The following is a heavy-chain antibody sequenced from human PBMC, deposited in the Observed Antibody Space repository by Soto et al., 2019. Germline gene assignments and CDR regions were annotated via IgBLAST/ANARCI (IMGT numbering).Heavy chain of an antibody. Sequence: ASVKVSCKASGYTFSGYHMHWVRQAPGQGLEWMGWINVYNGETNIAQKFQGRVAMTRDTSITTAYVELSRLRFDDTAVYFCAREGATRRPSRPAIGWLESWGQGTLVTVSS. D-gene: IGHD2-2*02. CDR3: AREGATRRPSRPAIGWLES. CDR2: INVYNGET. J-gene: IGHJ5*01. CDR1: GYTFSGYH. V-gene: IGHV1-2*02.